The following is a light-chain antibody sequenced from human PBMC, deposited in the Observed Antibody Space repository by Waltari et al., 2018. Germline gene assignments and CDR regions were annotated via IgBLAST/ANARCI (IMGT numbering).Light chain of an antibody. V-gene: IGLV1-40*01. CDR2: GNN. CDR3: QSFDNMLSGGVV. Sequence: QSVLTQPPSVSGTPGQRVTISCSGSTSNIGAGHDVPWYQHLPGTAPKLLIYGNNNGPSGVPDRFSGSKSGTSAALAITGLQADDEADYFCQSFDNMLSGGVVFGGGTKLAVL. CDR1: TSNIGAGHD. J-gene: IGLJ2*01.